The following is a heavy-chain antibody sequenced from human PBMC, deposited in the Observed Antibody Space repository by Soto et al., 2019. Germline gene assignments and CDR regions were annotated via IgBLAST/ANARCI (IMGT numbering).Heavy chain of an antibody. V-gene: IGHV1-18*01. CDR1: GYTFTNYG. CDR3: ARGLHCSGGACYSSAFDI. Sequence: QVQLVQSGGEVKKPGASVKVSCKASGYTFTNYGISWVRQAPGQGLEWMGWINVYNGNTKYAQKFQGRVTITADESTNTASMELSSLRSDDTAVYYCARGLHCSGGACYSSAFDIWGQGTMVTVS. J-gene: IGHJ3*02. D-gene: IGHD2-15*01. CDR2: INVYNGNT.